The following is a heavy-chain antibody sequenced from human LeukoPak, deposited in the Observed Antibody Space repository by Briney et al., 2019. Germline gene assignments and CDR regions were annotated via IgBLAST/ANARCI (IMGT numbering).Heavy chain of an antibody. CDR1: GYTFTGYY. D-gene: IGHD4-17*01. J-gene: IGHJ3*02. V-gene: IGHV1-2*02. Sequence: WASVKVSCKASGYTFTGYYMHWVRQAPGQGLEWMGWINPNSGGTNYAQKFQGRVTMTRDTSISTAYMELSRLRSDDTAVYYCARVRATVTTEEAFDIWGQGTMVTVSS. CDR3: ARVRATVTTEEAFDI. CDR2: INPNSGGT.